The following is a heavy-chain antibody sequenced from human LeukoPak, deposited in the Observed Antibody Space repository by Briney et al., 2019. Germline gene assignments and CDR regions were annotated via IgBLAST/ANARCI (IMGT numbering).Heavy chain of an antibody. V-gene: IGHV3-21*01. CDR3: ARISGSQDP. CDR2: ISSSSSYI. J-gene: IGHJ5*02. Sequence: GGSLRLSCAAPGFTFSSYSMNWVRQAPGKGLEWVSSISSSSSYIYYADSVKGRFTISRDNAKNSLCLQMNSLRAEDTAVYYCARISGSQDPWGQGTLVTVSS. CDR1: GFTFSSYS. D-gene: IGHD1-26*01.